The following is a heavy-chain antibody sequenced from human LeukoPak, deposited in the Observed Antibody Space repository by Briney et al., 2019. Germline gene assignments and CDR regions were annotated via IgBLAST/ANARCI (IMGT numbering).Heavy chain of an antibody. V-gene: IGHV3-23*01. D-gene: IGHD2-15*01. CDR2: ISGSGGST. CDR3: AKDQRAGWWKIFDY. Sequence: GGSLRLSCAASGFTFSSYAMSWVRQAPGKGLEWVSAISGSGGSTYYAYSVKGRFTISRDNSKNTLYLQMNSLRAEDTAVYYCAKDQRAGWWKIFDYWGQGTLVTVSS. J-gene: IGHJ4*02. CDR1: GFTFSSYA.